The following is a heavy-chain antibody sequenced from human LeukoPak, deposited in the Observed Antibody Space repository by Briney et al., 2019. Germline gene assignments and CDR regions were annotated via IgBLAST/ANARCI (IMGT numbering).Heavy chain of an antibody. D-gene: IGHD6-6*01. J-gene: IGHJ6*03. V-gene: IGHV1-69*05. CDR1: GVTFSSYA. CDR2: IIPIFGTA. Sequence: ASVKLSCKASGVTFSSYAISWVRQAPGQGLEWMGGIIPIFGTANYAQKFQGRVTITTGESTSTTYIELSSLRSEDTAVYYCARSIAARQFDCYYMDVWGKGTTVTVSS. CDR3: ARSIAARQFDCYYMDV.